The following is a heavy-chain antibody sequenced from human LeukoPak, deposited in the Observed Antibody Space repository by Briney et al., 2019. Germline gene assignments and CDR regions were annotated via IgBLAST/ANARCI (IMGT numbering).Heavy chain of an antibody. D-gene: IGHD3-10*01. CDR3: ARGNLWFGEVDYYGMDV. Sequence: ASVKVSCKASGYTFTSYDINWVRQATGQGLEWMGWMNPNSGNTGYAQKFQGRVTTTRNTSISTAYMELSSLRSEDTAVYYCARGNLWFGEVDYYGMDVWGQGTTVTVSS. CDR1: GYTFTSYD. CDR2: MNPNSGNT. J-gene: IGHJ6*02. V-gene: IGHV1-8*01.